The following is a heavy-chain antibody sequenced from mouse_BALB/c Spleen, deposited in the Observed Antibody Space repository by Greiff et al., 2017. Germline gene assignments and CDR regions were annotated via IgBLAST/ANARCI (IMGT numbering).Heavy chain of an antibody. Sequence: QVQLQQSGPGLVQPSQCLSITCTASGFSLTSYGVHWVRQSPGKGLEWLGVIWSGGSTDYTAAFISRLSTSKDNSKSQVFFKMNSLHANDTAIYYCARRGYGSRGAMDYWGQGTSVTVSS. CDR2: IWSGGST. CDR1: GFSLTSYG. CDR3: ARRGYGSRGAMDY. V-gene: IGHV2-2*02. D-gene: IGHD1-1*01. J-gene: IGHJ4*01.